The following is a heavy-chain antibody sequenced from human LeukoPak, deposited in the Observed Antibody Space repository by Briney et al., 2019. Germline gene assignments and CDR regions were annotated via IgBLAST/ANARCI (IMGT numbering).Heavy chain of an antibody. V-gene: IGHV3-23*01. CDR1: GFSFGNYA. CDR3: VKDPRDTYGTNWFVS. Sequence: GGSLRLSCVASGFSFGNYAMSWVRQAPGKGLQWVSQISGTGGATWYAGFARDRFTISRDNSKKTLYLHMSGLRVEDTAMYYCVKDPRDTYGTNWFVSWGQGTLLIVSS. CDR2: ISGTGGAT. D-gene: IGHD2-21*01. J-gene: IGHJ5*01.